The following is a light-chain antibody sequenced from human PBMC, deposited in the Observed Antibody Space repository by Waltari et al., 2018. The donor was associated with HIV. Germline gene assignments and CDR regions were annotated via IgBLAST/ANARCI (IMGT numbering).Light chain of an antibody. CDR3: AAWDVPLNGPV. CDR2: YNT. J-gene: IGLJ2*01. CDR1: SSNIGSKT. Sequence: QSVLTQPPSASGTPGQRVTISCSGRSSNIGSKTVNWYQPFPGTAPKLLIDYNTQRRSGGPVGCSGSKSGTLASLAISGLQSEDEADYYCAAWDVPLNGPVFGGGTKLTVL. V-gene: IGLV1-44*01.